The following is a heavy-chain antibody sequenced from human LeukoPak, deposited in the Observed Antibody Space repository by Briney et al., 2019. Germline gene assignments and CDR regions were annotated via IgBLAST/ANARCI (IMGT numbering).Heavy chain of an antibody. CDR2: INHSGST. J-gene: IGHJ3*02. D-gene: IGHD3-10*01. V-gene: IGHV4-34*01. CDR1: GGSFSGYY. Sequence: SETLSLTCAVYGGSFSGYYWSWIRQPPGKGLEWIGEINHSGSTNYNPSLKSRVTISVDTSKNQFSLRLSSVTAADTAVYYCASSRYYPYAFDIWGQGTMVTVSS. CDR3: ASSRYYPYAFDI.